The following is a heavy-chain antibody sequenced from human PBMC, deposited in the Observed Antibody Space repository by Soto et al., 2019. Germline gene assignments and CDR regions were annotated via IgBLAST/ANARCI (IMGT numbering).Heavy chain of an antibody. Sequence: SETLSLTCAVYGGSFSGYYWSWIRQAPGKGLEWIGEINHRGSTYNPSLTSRVTMSVDTSKNQFSLKLTSVTAADTAVYYCARDGFCTETSCRIGNWFDPSGQGTQVTVSS. V-gene: IGHV4-34*01. CDR1: GGSFSGYY. CDR3: ARDGFCTETSCRIGNWFDP. CDR2: INHRGST. J-gene: IGHJ5*02. D-gene: IGHD2-8*02.